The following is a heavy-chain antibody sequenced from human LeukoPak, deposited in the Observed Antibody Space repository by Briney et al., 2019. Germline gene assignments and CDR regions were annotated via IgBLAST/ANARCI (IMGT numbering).Heavy chain of an antibody. J-gene: IGHJ4*02. CDR2: IYSGGST. D-gene: IGHD6-19*01. Sequence: PGGSLRLSCAASGFTVSSNYMSWVRQAPGKGLEWVSVIYSGGSTYYADSVKGRFTISRDNSKNTLYLQMNSLRAEDTAVYYCARDSRVSSGWYGSSDYWGQGTLVTVSS. CDR3: ARDSRVSSGWYGSSDY. V-gene: IGHV3-66*01. CDR1: GFTVSSNY.